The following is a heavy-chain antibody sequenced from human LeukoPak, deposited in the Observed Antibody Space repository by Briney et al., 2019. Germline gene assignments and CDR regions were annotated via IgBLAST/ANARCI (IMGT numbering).Heavy chain of an antibody. CDR1: GFTFSASA. CDR3: VRDLT. J-gene: IGHJ4*02. CDR2: ITTNGRNT. D-gene: IGHD4/OR15-4a*01. Sequence: GGSLRLSCSASGFTFSASAMHWVRQAPGKVPQFVSAITTNGRNTYYADSVKGRFTISRDNSKSTLDLQMRSLRAEDTAVYYCVRDLTWGQGTLVTVSP. V-gene: IGHV3-64D*06.